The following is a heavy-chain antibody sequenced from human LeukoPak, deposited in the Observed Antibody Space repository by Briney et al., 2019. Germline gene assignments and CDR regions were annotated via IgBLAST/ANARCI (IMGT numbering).Heavy chain of an antibody. CDR3: ARGPTTVTRAFDY. Sequence: SETLSLTCTVSGYSISSDYYWGWIRPPPGKGLEWIGSIYHSRSTYYNPSLKSRVTISVNTSKNKFSLKLSSVTAADTAVYYCARGPTTVTRAFDYWGQGPLATVTS. D-gene: IGHD4-17*01. V-gene: IGHV4-38-2*02. J-gene: IGHJ4*02. CDR2: IYHSRST. CDR1: GYSISSDYY.